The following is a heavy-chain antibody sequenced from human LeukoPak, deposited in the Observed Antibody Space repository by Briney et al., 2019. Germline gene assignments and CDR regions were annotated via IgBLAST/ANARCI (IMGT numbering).Heavy chain of an antibody. V-gene: IGHV3-48*01. CDR2: IGIDSGNT. D-gene: IGHD5-24*01. CDR3: ARDYKYAFDN. Sequence: GGSLRLSCAASGFNFIDYSMNWVRQAPGKGLEWISYIGIDSGNTNYADSVKGRFTISGDKAKNSLYLQMNSLRVEDTAVYYCARDYKYAFDNWGQGTLVTVSS. J-gene: IGHJ4*02. CDR1: GFNFIDYS.